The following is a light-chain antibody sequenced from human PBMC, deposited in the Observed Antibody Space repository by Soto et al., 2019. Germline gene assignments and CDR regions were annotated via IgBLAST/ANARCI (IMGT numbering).Light chain of an antibody. CDR1: SSDVGAYNY. J-gene: IGLJ3*02. Sequence: QSALTQPASVSGSPGQSITISCTGTSSDVGAYNYVSWYQQHPGNAPKLMIYHVSNRPSGVSNRFSGSKSGNTASLTISGRQAEDEAAYYCSSYTRSSPLVFGGGTKLTVL. CDR3: SSYTRSSPLV. CDR2: HVS. V-gene: IGLV2-14*03.